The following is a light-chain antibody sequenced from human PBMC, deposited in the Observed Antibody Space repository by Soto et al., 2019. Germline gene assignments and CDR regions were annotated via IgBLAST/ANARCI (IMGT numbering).Light chain of an antibody. CDR3: LLYYGVDWV. CDR2: SAR. Sequence: QTVVTQEPSLTVSPGGTVTLTCASSTGAVTAGYYPNWFQQKPGQAPRPLIYSARKSHSWTPARFSGSLLGGKAALTLSDVQPEDEADYYCLLYYGVDWVFGGGTKLTVL. V-gene: IGLV7-43*01. J-gene: IGLJ3*02. CDR1: TGAVTAGYY.